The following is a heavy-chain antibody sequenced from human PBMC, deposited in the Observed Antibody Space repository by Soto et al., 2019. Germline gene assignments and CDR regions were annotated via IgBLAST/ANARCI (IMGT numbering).Heavy chain of an antibody. D-gene: IGHD3-3*01. J-gene: IGHJ4*02. Sequence: QVQLVESGGGVVQPGRSLRLSCAASGFTFSSYAMHWVRQAPGKGLEWVAVISYDGSNKYYADSVKGRLTISRDNSKNTLYLQMNSLSAEDTAVYYGARVDYDFWSGLLYWGQGTLVTVSS. CDR3: ARVDYDFWSGLLY. V-gene: IGHV3-30-3*01. CDR2: ISYDGSNK. CDR1: GFTFSSYA.